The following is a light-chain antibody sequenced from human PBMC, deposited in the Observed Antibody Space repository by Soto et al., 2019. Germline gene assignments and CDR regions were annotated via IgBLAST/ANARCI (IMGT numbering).Light chain of an antibody. V-gene: IGKV3-11*01. CDR2: DAS. CDR3: QQRSNWRGT. J-gene: IGKJ4*01. CDR1: QSISKY. Sequence: EIVLTQSPVTLSLSPGERATLSCRASQSISKYLAWYQQKSGQAPRLLIYDASNRASGIPARFTGSGSGTDFTLTISSLGPEDFAVYYCQQRSNWRGTFGGGTKVEIK.